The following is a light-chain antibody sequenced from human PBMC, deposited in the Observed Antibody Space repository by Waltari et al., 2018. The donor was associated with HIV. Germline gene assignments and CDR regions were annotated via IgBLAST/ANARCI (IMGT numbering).Light chain of an antibody. V-gene: IGKV3-20*01. CDR2: GAS. CDR3: QQYGSSNWM. Sequence: VLTQSPGTLSFCPGERATLSCRASQSVSSSYLAWYQQKPGPAPRLLIYGASSRATAIPDRFSVSGCGTDFTLTISRLEPEDFAVYYCQQYGSSNWMFGQGTKVEIK. CDR1: QSVSSSY. J-gene: IGKJ1*01.